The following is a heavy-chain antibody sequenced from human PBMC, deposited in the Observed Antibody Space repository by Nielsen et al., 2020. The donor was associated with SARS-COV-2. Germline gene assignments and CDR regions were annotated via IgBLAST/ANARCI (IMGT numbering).Heavy chain of an antibody. D-gene: IGHD6-19*01. CDR1: GGSISSSN. CDR2: ISTTSTYT. V-gene: IGHV3-11*03. CDR3: ARTYSSGRGDYFDY. J-gene: IGHJ4*02. Sequence: LSLTCAVSGGSISSSNWWSWVRQAPGKGLEWVSYISTTSTYTNYADSLKGRFTISRDNAKNSLYLQMNSLRAEDTAVYYCARTYSSGRGDYFDYWGQGTLVTVSS.